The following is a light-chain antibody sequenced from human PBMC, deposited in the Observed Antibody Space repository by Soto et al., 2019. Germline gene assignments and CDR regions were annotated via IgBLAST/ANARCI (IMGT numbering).Light chain of an antibody. V-gene: IGKV3-20*01. Sequence: EIVLTQSPGTLSLSPGERATLSCRASQSVSSSYLAWYQQKPGQAPRLLIYGASSRATGIPDRFSGSGSGTEFTLTISSLQSEDFAVYYCQQYGGSPRITFGQGTRLETK. CDR3: QQYGGSPRIT. CDR1: QSVSSSY. J-gene: IGKJ5*01. CDR2: GAS.